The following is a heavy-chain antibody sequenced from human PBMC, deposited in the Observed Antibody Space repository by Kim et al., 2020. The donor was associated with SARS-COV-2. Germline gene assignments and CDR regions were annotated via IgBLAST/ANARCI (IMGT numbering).Heavy chain of an antibody. V-gene: IGHV1-18*01. CDR3: ARGLPYYYDSSGYYPTFDY. J-gene: IGHJ4*02. CDR1: GYTFTSYG. D-gene: IGHD3-22*01. CDR2: ISAYNGNT. Sequence: ASVKVSCKASGYTFTSYGISWVRQAPGQGLEWMGWISAYNGNTNYAQKLQGRVTMTTDTSTSTAYMELRSLRSDDTAVYYCARGLPYYYDSSGYYPTFDYWGQGTLVTVSS.